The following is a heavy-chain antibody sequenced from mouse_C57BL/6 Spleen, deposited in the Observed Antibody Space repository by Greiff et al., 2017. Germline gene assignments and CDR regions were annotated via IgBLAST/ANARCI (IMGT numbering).Heavy chain of an antibody. Sequence: EVQRVESGAELVRPGASVKLSCTASGFNIKDDYMHWVKQRPEQGLEWIGWIDPENGDTEYASKFQGKGTITADTSSKTTYLQLSSLTSEDTAVYYCTTGGGYWYFDYWGQGTTLTVSS. CDR1: GFNIKDDY. J-gene: IGHJ2*01. D-gene: IGHD2-3*01. V-gene: IGHV14-4*01. CDR3: TTGGGYWYFDY. CDR2: IDPENGDT.